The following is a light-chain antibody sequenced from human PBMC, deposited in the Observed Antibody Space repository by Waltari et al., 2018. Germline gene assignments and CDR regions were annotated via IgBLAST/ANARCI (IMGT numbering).Light chain of an antibody. J-gene: IGLJ1*01. CDR1: SSDVGGYNY. CDR2: DGS. Sequence: QSALTQPASVSGSPGQSITISCTVISSDVGGYNYGSWYQQHPGKAPKLMIYDGSKRPAGVSNSCSGSKSGKTDSLTISGLQDEDEADYYCRSYTSSSTFYVFGTGTKVTVL. V-gene: IGLV2-14*01. CDR3: RSYTSSSTFYV.